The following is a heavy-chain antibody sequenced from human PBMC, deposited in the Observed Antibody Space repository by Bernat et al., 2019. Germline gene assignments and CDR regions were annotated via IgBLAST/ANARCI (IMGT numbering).Heavy chain of an antibody. CDR3: AKEWVSGWKQHDPCDI. Sequence: QVQLVESGGGVVQPGRSLRLSCAASGFTFSGYGMHWVRQAPGKGLEWVAVISHDGTNKYYADSVKGRFTISRDNSKNTMYLQMNSLRDEDTAVYFCAKEWVSGWKQHDPCDIWGQGTLVTVSS. CDR2: ISHDGTNK. CDR1: GFTFSGYG. D-gene: IGHD6-19*01. V-gene: IGHV3-30*18. J-gene: IGHJ3*02.